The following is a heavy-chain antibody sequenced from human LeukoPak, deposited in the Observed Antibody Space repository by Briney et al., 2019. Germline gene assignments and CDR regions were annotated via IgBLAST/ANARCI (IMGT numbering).Heavy chain of an antibody. CDR3: VSHSDTLTSYSFDY. V-gene: IGHV3-53*01. J-gene: IGHJ4*02. CDR2: IYDVGNA. CDR1: GFTVSNNY. Sequence: GGSQRLSCAASGFTVSNNYMSWVRQAPGKGLEWVSIIYDVGNAYYADSVKGRFTFSRDSSRNTLSLQMNSLRAEDTAVYYCVSHSDTLTSYSFDYWGQGTLVTVSS. D-gene: IGHD3-9*01.